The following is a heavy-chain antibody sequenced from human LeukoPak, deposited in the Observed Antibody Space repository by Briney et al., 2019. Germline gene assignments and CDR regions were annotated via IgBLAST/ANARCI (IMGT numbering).Heavy chain of an antibody. CDR2: INHSGTT. D-gene: IGHD2-2*01. J-gene: IGHJ6*04. V-gene: IGHV4-34*01. CDR3: ARGLRLPSRSAPAVPHV. Sequence: PSETLSLTCAVYGGSFSDYYWSWIRQPPGKGLEWIGEINHSGTTNYNPSLKSRVTISVDTSKNQFSLRLSAVTAADTAVYHCARGLRLPSRSAPAVPHVWAKGTTVTVSA. CDR1: GGSFSDYY.